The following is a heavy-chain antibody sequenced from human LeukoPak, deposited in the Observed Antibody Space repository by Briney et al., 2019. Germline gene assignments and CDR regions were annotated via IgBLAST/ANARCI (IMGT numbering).Heavy chain of an antibody. D-gene: IGHD6-19*01. CDR1: GFTFSSYA. CDR2: ISYDGSNK. V-gene: IGHV3-30*04. J-gene: IGHJ6*02. CDR3: AKDRIAVAGHYYYGMDV. Sequence: PGRSLRLSCAASGFTFSSYAMHWVRQAPGKGLEWVAVISYDGSNKYYADSVKGRFTISRDNSKNTLYLQMNSLRAEDTAVYYCAKDRIAVAGHYYYGMDVWGQGTTVTVSS.